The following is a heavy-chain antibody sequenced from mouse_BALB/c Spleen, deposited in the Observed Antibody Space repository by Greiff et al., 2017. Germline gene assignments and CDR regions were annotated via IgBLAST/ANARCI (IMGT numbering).Heavy chain of an antibody. CDR2: IYPGNSDT. Sequence: DVQLQESGTVLARPGASVKMSCKASGYSFTSYWMHWVKQRPGQGLEWIGAIYPGNSDTSYNQKFKGKAKLTAVTSASTAYMELSSLTNEDSAVYYCTRALYDGLYAMDYWGQGTSVTVSS. D-gene: IGHD2-3*01. J-gene: IGHJ4*01. CDR1: GYSFTSYW. V-gene: IGHV1-5*01. CDR3: TRALYDGLYAMDY.